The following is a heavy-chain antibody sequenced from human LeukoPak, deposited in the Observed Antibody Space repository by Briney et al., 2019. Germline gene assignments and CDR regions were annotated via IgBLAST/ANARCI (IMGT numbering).Heavy chain of an antibody. CDR3: ARDRELGYCSGGSCYSNYYYGMDV. Sequence: SETLSLTCTVSGGSISSCYWSWIRQPPGKGLEWIGYIYYSGSTNYNPSLKSRVTISVDTSKNQFSLKLSSVTAADTAVYYCARDRELGYCSGGSCYSNYYYGMDVWGQGTTVTVSS. CDR1: GGSISSCY. D-gene: IGHD2-15*01. J-gene: IGHJ6*02. V-gene: IGHV4-59*01. CDR2: IYYSGST.